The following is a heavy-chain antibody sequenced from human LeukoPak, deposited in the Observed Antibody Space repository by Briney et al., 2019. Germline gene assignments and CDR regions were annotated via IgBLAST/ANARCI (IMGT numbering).Heavy chain of an antibody. V-gene: IGHV3-23*01. CDR1: GFIFSTHA. D-gene: IGHD3-10*01. CDR2: LSGGAGST. CDR3: ARDSNYYGSGSYYIESFDY. J-gene: IGHJ4*02. Sequence: GGSLRLSCAASGFIFSTHAMTWVRQAPGKGLEWVSSLSGGAGSTDYADSVKGRFTISRDNAKNSLYLQMNSLRAEDTAVYYCARDSNYYGSGSYYIESFDYWGQGTLVTVSS.